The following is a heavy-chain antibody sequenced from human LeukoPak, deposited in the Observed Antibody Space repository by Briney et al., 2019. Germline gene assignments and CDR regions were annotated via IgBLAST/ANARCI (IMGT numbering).Heavy chain of an antibody. CDR3: ARGVGYSSGWYVKGYFDY. CDR1: GGSFSGYY. Sequence: PSETLSLTCAVYGGSFSGYYWSWIRQPPGKGLEWIGEINHSGSTNYNPSLKSRVTISVDTSKNQFSLKLSSVTAADTAVYYCARGVGYSSGWYVKGYFDYWGQGTLVTVSS. J-gene: IGHJ4*02. V-gene: IGHV4-34*01. CDR2: INHSGST. D-gene: IGHD6-19*01.